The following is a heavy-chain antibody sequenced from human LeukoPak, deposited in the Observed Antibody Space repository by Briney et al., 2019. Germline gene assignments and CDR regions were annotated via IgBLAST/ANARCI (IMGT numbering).Heavy chain of an antibody. D-gene: IGHD1-14*01. CDR1: GYTFSAFY. J-gene: IGHJ4*02. CDR3: ARDMTGGIWARATSFDH. V-gene: IGHV1-2*02. Sequence: ASVKVSCKTSGYTFSAFYMHWVRQAPGQGPEWMGWINPDSGGSEYGQKFQGRVTFASDTSSTTIYMEVRSLKSDDTAVYYCARDMTGGIWARATSFDHWGQGTLVTVSS. CDR2: INPDSGGS.